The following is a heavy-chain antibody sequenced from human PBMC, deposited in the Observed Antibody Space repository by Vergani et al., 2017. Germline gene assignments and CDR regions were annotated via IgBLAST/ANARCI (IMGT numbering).Heavy chain of an antibody. D-gene: IGHD4-17*01. V-gene: IGHV4-31*03. Sequence: QVQLQESGPGLVKPSQTLSLTCTVSGGSISSGGYYWSRIRQHPGKGLEWIGYIYYSGSTYYNPSLKSRGTISVDTSKNQFSLKLSSVTAADTAVYYCARDQRGDYGDYGNFDYWGQGTLVTVSS. CDR2: IYYSGST. CDR1: GGSISSGGYY. J-gene: IGHJ4*02. CDR3: ARDQRGDYGDYGNFDY.